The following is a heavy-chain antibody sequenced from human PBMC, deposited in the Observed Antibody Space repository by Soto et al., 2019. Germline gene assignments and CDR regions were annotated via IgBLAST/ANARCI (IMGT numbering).Heavy chain of an antibody. D-gene: IGHD5-18*01. CDR3: ASLRTRIQLWSYDAFDI. CDR1: GYSFTSYW. V-gene: IGHV5-10-1*01. CDR2: IDPSDSYT. J-gene: IGHJ3*02. Sequence: GESLKISCKGSGYSFTSYWINWVRQMPGKGLEWMGRIDPSDSYTNYSPSFQGHVTISADKSISTAYLQRSSLKASDTAMYYCASLRTRIQLWSYDAFDIWGQGTMVTVSS.